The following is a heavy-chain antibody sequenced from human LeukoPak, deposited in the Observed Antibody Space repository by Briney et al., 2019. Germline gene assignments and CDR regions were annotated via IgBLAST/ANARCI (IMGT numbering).Heavy chain of an antibody. CDR2: IYYSGST. D-gene: IGHD4-17*01. J-gene: IGHJ4*02. Sequence: SETLSLTCTVSGVSISSSSHYWGWIRQPPGKGLEWIGSIYYSGSTHYNPSLKSRVTISVDTSKNQFSLKLSSVTAADTAIYYCARQYGYAYGYFDYWGQGTLVTVSS. CDR3: ARQYGYAYGYFDY. CDR1: GVSISSSSHY. V-gene: IGHV4-39*01.